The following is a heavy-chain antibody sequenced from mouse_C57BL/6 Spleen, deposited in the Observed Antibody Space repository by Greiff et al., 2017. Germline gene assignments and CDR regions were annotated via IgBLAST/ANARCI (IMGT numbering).Heavy chain of an antibody. V-gene: IGHV1-82*01. CDR3: ARGDGYGWFAY. J-gene: IGHJ3*01. CDR1: GYAFSSSW. Sequence: VQLQQSGPELVKPGASVKISCKASGYAFSSSWMNWVKQRPGTGLEWIGRISPGDGDTNYNGKFKGKATLTADKSSSTAYMQLSSLTSEDSAVYFCARGDGYGWFAYWGQGTLVTVSA. CDR2: ISPGDGDT. D-gene: IGHD2-2*01.